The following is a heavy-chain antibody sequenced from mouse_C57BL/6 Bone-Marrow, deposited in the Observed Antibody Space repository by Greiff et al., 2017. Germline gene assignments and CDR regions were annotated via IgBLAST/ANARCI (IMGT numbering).Heavy chain of an antibody. J-gene: IGHJ1*03. CDR2: FTMYSDAT. D-gene: IGHD2-1*01. V-gene: IGHV1-49*01. Sequence: LQQSGAELVRPGSSVKLSCKDSYFAFMASAMHWVKQRPGHGLDWIGSFTMYSDATEYSENFKGKATLTANTSSSTAYMELSSLTSEDSAVYYCARRRGYGNWGYFDVWGTGTTVTVSS. CDR3: ARRRGYGNWGYFDV. CDR1: YFAFMASA.